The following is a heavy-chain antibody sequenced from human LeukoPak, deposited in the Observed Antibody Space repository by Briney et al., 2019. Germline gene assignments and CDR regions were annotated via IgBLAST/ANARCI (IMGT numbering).Heavy chain of an antibody. V-gene: IGHV3-48*04. D-gene: IGHD2-2*01. CDR1: EFTFSRYS. J-gene: IGHJ4*02. CDR2: ISSASGSI. CDR3: ARLPAYCSSTSCYYDY. Sequence: GGSLRLSCAASEFTFSRYSMNWVRQAPGKGLEWVSYISSASGSIYYADSVKGRFTISRDNAKNSLFLQMNSLRAEDTAVYYCARLPAYCSSTSCYYDYWGQGTLVTVSS.